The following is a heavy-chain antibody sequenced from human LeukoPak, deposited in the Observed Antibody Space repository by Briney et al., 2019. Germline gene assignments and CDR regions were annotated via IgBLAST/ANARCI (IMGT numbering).Heavy chain of an antibody. CDR1: GGSFSGYY. CDR3: ARGPLRPGIAVAGHFDY. J-gene: IGHJ4*02. CDR2: INHSGST. D-gene: IGHD6-19*01. Sequence: KPSETLSLTCAVYGGSFSGYYWSWIRQPPGKGLEWIGEINHSGSTNYNPSLKSRVTISVDTSKNQFSLKLSSVTAADTAVYYCARGPLRPGIAVAGHFDYWGQGTLFTVSS. V-gene: IGHV4-34*01.